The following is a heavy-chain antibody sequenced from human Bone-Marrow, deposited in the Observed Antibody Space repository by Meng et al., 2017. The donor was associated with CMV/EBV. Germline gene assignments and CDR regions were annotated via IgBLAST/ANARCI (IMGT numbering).Heavy chain of an antibody. CDR1: GGSVSSGSHY. CDR3: ARTFDFWSGFSEWFFDL. CDR2: IYYSGAT. D-gene: IGHD3-3*01. J-gene: IGHJ2*01. V-gene: IGHV4-61*01. Sequence: SETLSLTCTVSGGSVSSGSHYWSWIRQPPGKGLELIGYIYYSGATNYNPSLKSRIAMSVDTSKNQFSLKLSSVTAADTAVYYCARTFDFWSGFSEWFFDLWGRGTLVTVSS.